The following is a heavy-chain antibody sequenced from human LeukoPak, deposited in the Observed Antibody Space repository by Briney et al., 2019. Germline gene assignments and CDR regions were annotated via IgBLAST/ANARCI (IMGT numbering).Heavy chain of an antibody. D-gene: IGHD6-19*01. CDR2: ISYSGST. Sequence: SSETLSLTCTVSGGSITSSYYYWGWIRQPPGRGLEWIGSISYSGSTYYNPSLKSRVTISVDTSKNQFSLKLSSVTAADTAVYYCARGPLIAVAYDFDYWGQGTLVTVSS. CDR3: ARGPLIAVAYDFDY. V-gene: IGHV4-39*07. CDR1: GGSITSSYYY. J-gene: IGHJ4*02.